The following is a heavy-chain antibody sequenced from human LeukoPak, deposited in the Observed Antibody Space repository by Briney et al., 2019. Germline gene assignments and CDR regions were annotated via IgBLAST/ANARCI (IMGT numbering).Heavy chain of an antibody. Sequence: GGSLRLSCAVSGFTFSTFWMSWVRQAPGKGLEWVANIKSDGSEKYYVDSMKGRFTVSRDNAKNSLYLRMDSLRAEDTAVYYCARGGTFVSDYWGQGTLVTVSS. J-gene: IGHJ4*02. V-gene: IGHV3-7*01. CDR3: ARGGTFVSDY. CDR1: GFTFSTFW. D-gene: IGHD1-1*01. CDR2: IKSDGSEK.